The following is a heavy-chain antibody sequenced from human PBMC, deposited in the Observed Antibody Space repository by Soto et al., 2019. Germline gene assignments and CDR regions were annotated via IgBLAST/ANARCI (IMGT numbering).Heavy chain of an antibody. V-gene: IGHV4-59*08. J-gene: IGHJ4*02. CDR3: ARIERGYFVY. CDR1: GDSISGYY. D-gene: IGHD3-3*01. Sequence: VQLQESGPGLVKPSETLSLICTVSGDSISGYYWTWIRQPPGKGLEWIGDVFYSGSTTYNPSLKGRVTISVDTAKNHFSLKLRSVTAADTAVYFCARIERGYFVYWGQGTLLTVSS. CDR2: VFYSGST.